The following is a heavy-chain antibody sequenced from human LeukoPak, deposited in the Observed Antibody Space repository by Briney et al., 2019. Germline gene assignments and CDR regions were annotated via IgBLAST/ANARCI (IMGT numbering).Heavy chain of an antibody. Sequence: GGSLRLSCAASGFTFSIYSMNWVRQAPGKGLEWVSYISSSGTTIYYADSVKGRLTISRDNAKNSLYLQMNSLRAEDTAVYYCARGESSGWYSDYWGQGTLVTVSS. CDR3: ARGESSGWYSDY. D-gene: IGHD6-19*01. CDR2: ISSSGTTI. V-gene: IGHV3-48*04. J-gene: IGHJ4*02. CDR1: GFTFSIYS.